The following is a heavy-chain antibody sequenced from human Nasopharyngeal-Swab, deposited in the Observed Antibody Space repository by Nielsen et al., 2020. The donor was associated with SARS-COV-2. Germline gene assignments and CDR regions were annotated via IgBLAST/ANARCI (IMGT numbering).Heavy chain of an antibody. V-gene: IGHV3-23*01. Sequence: GESLKISCAASGFTFSRYALRWVRQAPGKGLEWVSAISGSGGSTYYSDSVKGRFTISRDNSKNTLYLQMNSLRAEDTAVYYCAKSSSTPYGMDVWGQGTKVTVSS. CDR3: AKSSSTPYGMDV. CDR1: GFTFSRYA. J-gene: IGHJ6*02. CDR2: ISGSGGST.